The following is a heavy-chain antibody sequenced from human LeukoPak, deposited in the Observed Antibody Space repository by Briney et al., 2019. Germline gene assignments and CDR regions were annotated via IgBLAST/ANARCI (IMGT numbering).Heavy chain of an antibody. CDR1: GYTFTSYG. V-gene: IGHV1-18*01. Sequence: ASVKVSCKASGYTFTSYGITWVRQAPGQGLEWMGWISTYNGNTNYAQKFQGRVTMTTDTSSSTVYMELRSLRSDDTAVYYCARDRSQVVHDYWGQGTLVTVSS. CDR2: ISTYNGNT. J-gene: IGHJ4*02. CDR3: ARDRSQVVHDY. D-gene: IGHD2-21*01.